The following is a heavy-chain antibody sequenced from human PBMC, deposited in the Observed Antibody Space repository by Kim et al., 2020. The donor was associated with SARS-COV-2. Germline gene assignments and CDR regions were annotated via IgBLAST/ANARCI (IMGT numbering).Heavy chain of an antibody. D-gene: IGHD3-10*01. V-gene: IGHV1-18*01. J-gene: IGHJ6*02. CDR2: ISAYNGNT. Sequence: ASVKVSCKASGYTFTSYGISWVRQAPGQGLEWMGWISAYNGNTNYAQKLQGRVTMTTDTSTSTAYMELRSLRSDDTAVYYCARADYYYGSGSYYKDRYYYGMDVWGQGTTVTVSS. CDR3: ARADYYYGSGSYYKDRYYYGMDV. CDR1: GYTFTSYG.